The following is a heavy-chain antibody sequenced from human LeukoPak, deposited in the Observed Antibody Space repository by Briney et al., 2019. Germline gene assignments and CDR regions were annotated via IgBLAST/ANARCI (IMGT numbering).Heavy chain of an antibody. Sequence: GGSLRLSCAASGFTFSSYAMHWVRQAPAKGLEWVAVISYDGSNKYYADSVKGRFTISRDNSKNTLYLQMNSLRAEDTAVYYCAISFGVVKPIDYWGQGTLVTVSS. D-gene: IGHD3-3*01. J-gene: IGHJ4*02. CDR1: GFTFSSYA. CDR3: AISFGVVKPIDY. CDR2: ISYDGSNK. V-gene: IGHV3-30-3*01.